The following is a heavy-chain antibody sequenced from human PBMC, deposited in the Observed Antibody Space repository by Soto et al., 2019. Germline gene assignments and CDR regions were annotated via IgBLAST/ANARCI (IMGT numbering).Heavy chain of an antibody. CDR1: GCTFTSYG. D-gene: IGHD2-2*01. CDR2: ISAYNGNT. Sequence: ASVKVSCKASGCTFTSYGISWVRQAPGQGLEWMGWISAYNGNTTHAQKLQGRVTMTTDTSTSTAYMELRSLRSDDTAVYYCATYCISTNCHGASDYWGQGTLVTVSS. CDR3: ATYCISTNCHGASDY. J-gene: IGHJ4*02. V-gene: IGHV1-18*01.